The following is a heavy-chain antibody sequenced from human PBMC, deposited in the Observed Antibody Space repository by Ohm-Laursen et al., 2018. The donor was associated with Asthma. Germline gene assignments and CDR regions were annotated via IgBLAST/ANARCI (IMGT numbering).Heavy chain of an antibody. V-gene: IGHV3-23*01. J-gene: IGHJ6*02. CDR2: LTGSGRST. Sequence: SLRLSCSASGFTFSTDAMSWVRQSPGKGLEWVAALTGSGRSTYYADSVKGRFTISRDIFKNTLFLQMNSLRAEDTAVYYCAKVGLTYYNAMDVWGQGTTVTVSS. CDR3: AKVGLTYYNAMDV. CDR1: GFTFSTDA.